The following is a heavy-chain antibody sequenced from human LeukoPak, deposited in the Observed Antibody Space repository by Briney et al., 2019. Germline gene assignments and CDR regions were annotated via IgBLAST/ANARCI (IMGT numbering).Heavy chain of an antibody. D-gene: IGHD3-10*01. V-gene: IGHV3-48*01. Sequence: GGSLRLSCAASGFMFSTYNMNWVRQAPGKGLEWVSLIRSDGSATYYADSVKGRFTISRDNAKNSLLLQMNSLRAEDTAFYYCAREDGSGSYLNVWGQGTLVTVSS. CDR2: IRSDGSAT. CDR1: GFMFSTYN. CDR3: AREDGSGSYLNV. J-gene: IGHJ4*02.